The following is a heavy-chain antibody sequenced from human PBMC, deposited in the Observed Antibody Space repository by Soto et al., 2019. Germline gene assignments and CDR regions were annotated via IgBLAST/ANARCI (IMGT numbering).Heavy chain of an antibody. CDR3: ARDRPAYGIVGPRDAFDI. V-gene: IGHV1-69*13. CDR2: IIPIFGTA. Sequence: ASVKVSCKASGGTFSSYAISWVRQAPGQGLEWMGGIIPIFGTANYAQKFQGRVTITADESTSTAYMELSSLRSEDTAVYYCARDRPAYGIVGPRDAFDIWGQGTMVTV. CDR1: GGTFSSYA. D-gene: IGHD1-26*01. J-gene: IGHJ3*02.